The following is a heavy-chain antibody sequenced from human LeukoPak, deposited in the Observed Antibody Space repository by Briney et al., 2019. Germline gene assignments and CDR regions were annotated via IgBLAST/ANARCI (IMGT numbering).Heavy chain of an antibody. J-gene: IGHJ4*02. CDR2: IGGRSSTI. CDR3: ARDRIKSGSYYFDY. CDR1: AFTFSDYS. D-gene: IGHD1-26*01. V-gene: IGHV3-48*01. Sequence: GGSLRLSCAASAFTFSDYSMNWVCQAPGKGLEWVSYIGGRSSTIYYADSVKGRFTISRDNAKNSMYLQMNSLRAEDTAVYYCARDRIKSGSYYFDYWGQGTLVTVSS.